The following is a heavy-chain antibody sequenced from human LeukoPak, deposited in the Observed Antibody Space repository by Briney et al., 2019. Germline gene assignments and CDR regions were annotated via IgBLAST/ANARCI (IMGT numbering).Heavy chain of an antibody. D-gene: IGHD5-18*01. J-gene: IGHJ6*03. Sequence: TLSLTCTVSGVSMKNIIWWTWVRQSPGKGLEWIGQIYHSGTANYNPSLDSRVTMSVDTSKNQFSLDLRSVTAADTAVYYCARTTEGGYTYDYFYYYYMDVWGKGTTVTISS. CDR2: IYHSGTA. CDR3: ARTTEGGYTYDYFYYYYMDV. CDR1: GVSMKNIIW. V-gene: IGHV4-4*02.